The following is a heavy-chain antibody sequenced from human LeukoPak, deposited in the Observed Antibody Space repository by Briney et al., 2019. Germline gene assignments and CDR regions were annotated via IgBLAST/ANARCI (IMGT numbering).Heavy chain of an antibody. CDR3: ARDGYCTNGVCYTGPSYFDY. CDR2: IKQDGSEK. CDR1: GFTFSGYW. D-gene: IGHD2-8*01. V-gene: IGHV3-7*01. J-gene: IGHJ4*02. Sequence: GGSLRLSCAASGFTFSGYWMSWVRQAPGKGLEWVANIKQDGSEKYYVDSVKGRFTISRDNAKNSLYLQMNSLRAEDTAVYYCARDGYCTNGVCYTGPSYFDYWGQGTLVTVSS.